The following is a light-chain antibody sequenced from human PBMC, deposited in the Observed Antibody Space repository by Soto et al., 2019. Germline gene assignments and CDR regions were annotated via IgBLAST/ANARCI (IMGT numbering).Light chain of an antibody. Sequence: EIVMTQSPVTLSVSPGERATLSCRASQSVTSNLAWYQQKPGQAPRLLIYGASSRATGIPARFCGSGSGTEFTLAISSLQSEDFAVYYCQQYSDCPLTFGGGTKVEI. V-gene: IGKV3-15*01. J-gene: IGKJ4*01. CDR3: QQYSDCPLT. CDR1: QSVTSN. CDR2: GAS.